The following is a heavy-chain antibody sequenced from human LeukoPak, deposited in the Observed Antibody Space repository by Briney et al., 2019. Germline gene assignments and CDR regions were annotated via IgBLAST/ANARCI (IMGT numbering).Heavy chain of an antibody. CDR3: AKDKDLQLVGDN. J-gene: IGHJ4*02. V-gene: IGHV3-23*01. Sequence: GGSLRLSCAVSGFSFSTYAMSWVRQAPGKGLEWVSDIRGSGGTTHYADSVKGRFTISRDNSKNTLYLQMDSLRAEDTAVYYCAKDKDLQLVGDNWGQGTLVSVSS. CDR1: GFSFSTYA. D-gene: IGHD6-13*01. CDR2: IRGSGGTT.